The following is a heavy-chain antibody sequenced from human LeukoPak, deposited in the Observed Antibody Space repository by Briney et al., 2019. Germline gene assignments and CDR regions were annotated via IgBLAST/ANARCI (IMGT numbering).Heavy chain of an antibody. Sequence: GGSLRLSCAASGFTFDDNGMSWVRQAPGKGLEWVSGINWNGGSTGYADSVKGRFTISRDNAKNSLYLQMNSLRAEDTAVYYCARGERYSSSWYGAFDIWGQGTMVTVSS. V-gene: IGHV3-20*04. CDR3: ARGERYSSSWYGAFDI. J-gene: IGHJ3*02. D-gene: IGHD6-13*01. CDR2: INWNGGST. CDR1: GFTFDDNG.